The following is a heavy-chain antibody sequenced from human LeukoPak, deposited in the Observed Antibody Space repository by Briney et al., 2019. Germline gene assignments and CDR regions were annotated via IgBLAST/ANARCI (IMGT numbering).Heavy chain of an antibody. CDR3: ARVSSDKRDY. CDR1: GFTFSSYS. D-gene: IGHD6-6*01. V-gene: IGHV3-21*01. Sequence: GGSLRLSCAASGFTFSSYSMNRVRQAPGKGLEWVSSISSSSSYIYYADSVKGRFTISRDNAKNSLYLQMNSLRAEDTAVYYCARVSSDKRDYWGQGTLVTVSS. CDR2: ISSSSSYI. J-gene: IGHJ4*02.